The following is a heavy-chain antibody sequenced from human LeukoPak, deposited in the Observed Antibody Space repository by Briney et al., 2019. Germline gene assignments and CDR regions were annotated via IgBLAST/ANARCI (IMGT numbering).Heavy chain of an antibody. J-gene: IGHJ6*04. CDR2: IYYSGST. Sequence: ETLSLTCTVSGGSISSYYWSWIRQPPGKGLEWIGYIYYSGSTNYNPSLKSRVTISVDTSKNQFSLKLSSVTAADTAVYYCAREKYYDILTGLMGVWGKGTTVTVSS. CDR3: AREKYYDILTGLMGV. V-gene: IGHV4-59*01. CDR1: GGSISSYY. D-gene: IGHD3-9*01.